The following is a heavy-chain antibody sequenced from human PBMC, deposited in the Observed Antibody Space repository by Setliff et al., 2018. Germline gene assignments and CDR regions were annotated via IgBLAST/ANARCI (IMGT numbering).Heavy chain of an antibody. CDR1: GFSFTTYW. D-gene: IGHD3-22*01. V-gene: IGHV5-51*01. CDR3: ARQARGYYYDSSGYYRASPGYYYMDV. J-gene: IGHJ6*03. CDR2: IYPGDSDT. Sequence: GESLKISCKGSGFSFTTYWIGWVRQMPGKGLEWMGIIYPGDSDTRYSPSFQGQVTISADKSISTAYLQWSSLKASDTAMYYCARQARGYYYDSSGYYRASPGYYYMDVWGKGTTVTVSS.